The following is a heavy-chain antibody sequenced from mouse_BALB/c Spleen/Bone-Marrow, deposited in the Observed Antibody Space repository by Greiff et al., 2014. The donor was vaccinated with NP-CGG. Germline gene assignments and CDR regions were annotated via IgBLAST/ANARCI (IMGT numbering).Heavy chain of an antibody. CDR2: IDPANGNT. D-gene: IGHD1-1*01. J-gene: IGHJ3*01. V-gene: IGHV14-3*02. CDR3: ATYYYGSSWGFAY. CDR1: GFNIEDTY. Sequence: EVQLQESGAELVKPGASVKLSCTASGFNIEDTYMHWVKQRPEQGLEWIGRIDPANGNTKYDPKFQGKATITADTSSNTAYLQLSSLTSEDTAVYYCATYYYGSSWGFAYWSQGTLVTVSA.